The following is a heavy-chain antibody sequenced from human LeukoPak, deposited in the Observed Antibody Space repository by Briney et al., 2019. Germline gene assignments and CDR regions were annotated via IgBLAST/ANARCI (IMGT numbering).Heavy chain of an antibody. CDR2: INHSGST. Sequence: SETLSLTCAVYDGSFSGYYWSWIRQPPGKGLEWIGEINHSGSTNYNPSLKSRVTISVDTSKNQFSLKLSSVTAADTAVYYCARDLPGPEQWLAAFDIWGQGTMVTVSS. D-gene: IGHD6-19*01. CDR1: DGSFSGYY. J-gene: IGHJ3*02. CDR3: ARDLPGPEQWLAAFDI. V-gene: IGHV4-34*01.